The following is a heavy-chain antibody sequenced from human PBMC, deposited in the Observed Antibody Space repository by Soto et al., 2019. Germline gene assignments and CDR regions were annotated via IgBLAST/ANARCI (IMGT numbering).Heavy chain of an antibody. CDR3: TTDSYSTIILVRFDY. J-gene: IGHJ4*01. CDR2: IKSKTDGGTT. V-gene: IGHV3-15*07. D-gene: IGHD3-22*01. CDR1: GLTFSNAW. Sequence: GSLRLSCAASGLTFSNAWLNWVRQATGKGLEWVGRIKSKTDGGTTDYAEPVKGRFAISRDDSNNMVYLQMNSLKIEDTAVYYCTTDSYSTIILVRFDYWGHGTLVTGSS.